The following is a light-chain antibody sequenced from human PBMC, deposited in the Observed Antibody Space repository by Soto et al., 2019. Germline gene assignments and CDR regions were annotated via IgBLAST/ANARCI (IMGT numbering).Light chain of an antibody. Sequence: DIQMTQSPSTLSASVGDRVTITCRASQSISSSLAWYQQKPGKPPKLLIHEASRLESGVPSRFSGSESGTEFTLTISGLHPDDFATYYCQQYTNFPLTFGGGTKVEIK. J-gene: IGKJ4*01. V-gene: IGKV1-5*01. CDR1: QSISSS. CDR3: QQYTNFPLT. CDR2: EAS.